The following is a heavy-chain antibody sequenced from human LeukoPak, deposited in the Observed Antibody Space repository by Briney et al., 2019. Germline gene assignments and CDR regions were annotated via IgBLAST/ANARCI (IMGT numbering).Heavy chain of an antibody. CDR3: ARDNRGYCSSTSCHNWFDP. V-gene: IGHV4-39*07. CDR2: IYYSGST. Sequence: TSETLSLTCTVSGGSISSSSYYWGWIRQPPGKGLEWIGSIYYSGSTCYNPSLKSRVTISVDTSKNQFSLKLSSVTAADTAVYYCARDNRGYCSSTSCHNWFDPWGQGTLVTVSS. CDR1: GGSISSSSYY. J-gene: IGHJ5*02. D-gene: IGHD2-2*01.